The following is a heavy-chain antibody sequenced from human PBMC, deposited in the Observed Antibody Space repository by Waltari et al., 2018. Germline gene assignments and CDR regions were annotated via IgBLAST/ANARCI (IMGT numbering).Heavy chain of an antibody. CDR2: IKIKTEVGTT. D-gene: IGHD3-3*01. CDR1: GFTFSSPW. J-gene: IGHJ6*04. Sequence: EVQLVESGGGLVTPGGSLRLSCAASGFTFSSPWMSWVRQAPGKGLEWVGRIKIKTEVGTTEYAAPVRGRFTISRDDSKNTLYLQMNSLETEDTAVYYCSTDRDDFRSGPGAYMDVWGTGTTVTVSS. V-gene: IGHV3-15*01. CDR3: STDRDDFRSGPGAYMDV.